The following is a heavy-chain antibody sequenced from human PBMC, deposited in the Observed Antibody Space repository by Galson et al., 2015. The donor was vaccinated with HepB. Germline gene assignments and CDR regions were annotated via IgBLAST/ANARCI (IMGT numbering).Heavy chain of an antibody. Sequence: SLRLSCAASGFTFSSYAMSWVRQAPGKGLEWVSAISGSGGSTYYADSVKGRFTISRDNSKNTLYLQTNSLRAEDTAVYYCAKTGYCSSTSCYISFDYYYYYMDVWGKGTTVTVSS. CDR3: AKTGYCSSTSCYISFDYYYYYMDV. J-gene: IGHJ6*03. CDR2: ISGSGGST. CDR1: GFTFSSYA. D-gene: IGHD2-2*02. V-gene: IGHV3-23*01.